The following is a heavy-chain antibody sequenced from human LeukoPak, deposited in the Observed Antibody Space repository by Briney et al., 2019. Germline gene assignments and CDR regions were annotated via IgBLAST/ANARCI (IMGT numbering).Heavy chain of an antibody. V-gene: IGHV3-7*01. D-gene: IGHD3-3*01. CDR3: AGSSGYDFWSAYYQPFDY. CDR1: GFTFSSCW. J-gene: IGHJ4*02. CDR2: IKQYGSEK. Sequence: GGSLRLSCAVSGFTFSSCWMNWVRQAPGTGLEGVANIKQYGSEKPYVNSVQGRFNISRDNAKNSLYLEMNSLRAEDTAVYYCAGSSGYDFWSAYYQPFDYWGQGTLVTVSS.